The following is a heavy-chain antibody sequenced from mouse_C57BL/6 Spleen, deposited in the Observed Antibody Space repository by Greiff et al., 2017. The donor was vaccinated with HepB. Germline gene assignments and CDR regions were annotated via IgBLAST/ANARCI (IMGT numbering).Heavy chain of an antibody. CDR2: IYPGDGDT. J-gene: IGHJ2*01. V-gene: IGHV1-82*01. Sequence: LVESGPELVKPGASVKISCKASGYAFSSSWMNWVKQRPGKGLEWIGRIYPGDGDTNYNGKFKGKATLTADKSSSTAYMQLSSLTSEDSAVYFCAIYPYYYGSSSHFDYWGQGTTLTVSS. D-gene: IGHD1-1*01. CDR1: GYAFSSSW. CDR3: AIYPYYYGSSSHFDY.